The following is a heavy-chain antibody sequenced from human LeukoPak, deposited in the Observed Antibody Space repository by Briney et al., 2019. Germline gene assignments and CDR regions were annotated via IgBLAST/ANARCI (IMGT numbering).Heavy chain of an antibody. CDR3: ARHYYDSSGYTPYYFDY. CDR1: GGSISSSSYY. V-gene: IGHV4-39*01. CDR2: IYYSGST. J-gene: IGHJ4*02. D-gene: IGHD3-22*01. Sequence: SETLSLTCTVSGGSISSSSYYWGWIRQPPGKGLEWIGSIYYSGSTYYNPSLKSRVTISVDTSKNQFSLKLSSVTAADTAVYYCARHYYDSSGYTPYYFDYWGQGTLVTVSS.